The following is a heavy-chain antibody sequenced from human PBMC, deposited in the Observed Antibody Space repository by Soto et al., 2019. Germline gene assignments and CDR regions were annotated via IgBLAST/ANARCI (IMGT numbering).Heavy chain of an antibody. CDR3: ARGPFVDYYFDY. Sequence: SETLCLTCAVYGGSFSGYDWSWIRQPPGKGLEWIGEINHSGSTNYNPSLKSRVTISVDTSKDQFSLKLSSVTAADTAVYYCARGPFVDYYFDYWGQGTLVTVSS. CDR2: INHSGST. CDR1: GGSFSGYD. V-gene: IGHV4-34*01. D-gene: IGHD3-9*01. J-gene: IGHJ4*02.